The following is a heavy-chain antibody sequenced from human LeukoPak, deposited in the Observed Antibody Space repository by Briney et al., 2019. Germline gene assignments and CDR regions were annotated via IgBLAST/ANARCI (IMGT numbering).Heavy chain of an antibody. CDR2: IYYSGST. CDR1: GGSISSHY. D-gene: IGHD5-18*01. V-gene: IGHV4-59*11. J-gene: IGHJ4*02. CDR3: ARSIQLWSGPFDY. Sequence: SETLSLTYTVSGGSISSHYWSWIRQPPGKGLEWIGYIYYSGSTNYNPSLKSRVTISVDTSKNQFSLKLSSVTAADTAVYYCARSIQLWSGPFDYWGQGTLVTVSS.